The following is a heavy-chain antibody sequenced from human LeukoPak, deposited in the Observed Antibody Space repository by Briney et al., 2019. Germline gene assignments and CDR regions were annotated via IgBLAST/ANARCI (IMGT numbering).Heavy chain of an antibody. J-gene: IGHJ5*02. CDR2: INPNSGGT. Sequence: ASVKVSCKASGYTFTGYYMHWVRQAPGQGLEWMGWINPNSGGTNYAQKFQGWVTMTRDTSISTAYMELSSLRSEDTAVYYCARNCGGDCYPRGGWFDPWGQGTLVTVSS. CDR3: ARNCGGDCYPRGGWFDP. D-gene: IGHD2-21*02. CDR1: GYTFTGYY. V-gene: IGHV1-2*04.